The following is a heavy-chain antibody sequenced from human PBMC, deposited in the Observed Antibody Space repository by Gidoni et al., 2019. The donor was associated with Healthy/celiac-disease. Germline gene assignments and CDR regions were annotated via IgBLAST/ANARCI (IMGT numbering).Heavy chain of an antibody. Sequence: EVQLLESGGGLVQPGGSLRLPCAASGFTFSSCSMSWVRQAPGKGLEWVSAIRGSGGSTYYADSVKGRFTISRDNSKNTLYLQMNSLRAEDTAVYYCAGQRSRGAITMVRGPMDYWGQGTLVTVSS. CDR2: IRGSGGST. V-gene: IGHV3-23*01. J-gene: IGHJ4*02. CDR1: GFTFSSCS. CDR3: AGQRSRGAITMVRGPMDY. D-gene: IGHD3-10*01.